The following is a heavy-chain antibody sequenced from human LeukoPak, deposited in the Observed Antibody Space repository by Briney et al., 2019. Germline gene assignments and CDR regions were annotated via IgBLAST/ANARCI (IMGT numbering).Heavy chain of an antibody. D-gene: IGHD3-22*01. CDR1: GFTFNRFG. CDR3: AKNAYYYDSSGLFGFDY. Sequence: PGGSLRLSCATSGFTFNRFGMHWVRQAPGKGLEWVAVIWYDGSNKDYADSVKGRFTISRDNSKNTLYLQMNSLRAEDTAVYYCAKNAYYYDSSGLFGFDYWGQGTLVTVSS. V-gene: IGHV3-30*02. J-gene: IGHJ4*02. CDR2: IWYDGSNK.